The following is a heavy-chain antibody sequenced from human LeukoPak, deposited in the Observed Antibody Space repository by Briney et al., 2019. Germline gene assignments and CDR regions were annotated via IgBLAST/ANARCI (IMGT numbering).Heavy chain of an antibody. D-gene: IGHD2-2*01. CDR3: ASSRSSTSRSNWFDP. Sequence: AASVKVSYKASGYTFTSYGISWVRQASGQGLEWMGWISAYNGNTNYAQKLQGRVTMTTDTSTSTAYMELRSLRSDDTAVYYCASSRSSTSRSNWFDPWGQGTLVTVSS. CDR1: GYTFTSYG. J-gene: IGHJ5*02. V-gene: IGHV1-18*01. CDR2: ISAYNGNT.